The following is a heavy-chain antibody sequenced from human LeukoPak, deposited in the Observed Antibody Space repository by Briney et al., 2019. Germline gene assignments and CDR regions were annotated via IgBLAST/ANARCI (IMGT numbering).Heavy chain of an antibody. J-gene: IGHJ6*02. CDR3: ASTSVVVVAATYYYYYGMDV. Sequence: SETLSLTCTVSGGSISSSSYYWGWIRQPPGKGLEWIASIYYSGSTYYNPSLKSRVTISVDTSKNQFSLKLSSVTAADTAVYYCASTSVVVVAATYYYYYGMDVGGQGTTVTVSS. CDR1: GGSISSSSYY. CDR2: IYYSGST. D-gene: IGHD2-15*01. V-gene: IGHV4-39*01.